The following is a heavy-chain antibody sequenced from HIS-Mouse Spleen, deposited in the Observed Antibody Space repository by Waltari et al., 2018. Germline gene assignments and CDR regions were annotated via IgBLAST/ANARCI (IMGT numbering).Heavy chain of an antibody. D-gene: IGHD6-13*01. Sequence: QLQLQESGPGLVKPSETLSLTCTVPGGSSICRCYYWGWIRQPPGRGLEWIGSIYYSGSTYYTPSLKSRVTISVDTSKNQFSLKLSSVTAADTAVYYCAREIPYSSSWYDWYFDLWGRGTLVTVSS. CDR3: AREIPYSSSWYDWYFDL. CDR2: IYYSGST. J-gene: IGHJ2*01. CDR1: GGSSICRCYY. V-gene: IGHV4-39*07.